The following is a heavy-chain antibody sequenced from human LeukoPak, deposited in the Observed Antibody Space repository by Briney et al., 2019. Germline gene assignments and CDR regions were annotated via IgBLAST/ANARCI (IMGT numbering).Heavy chain of an antibody. J-gene: IGHJ4*02. Sequence: GALRLSRAASRFTFSSYEIHWVRQAPGKGLEWVAFIRYDGSNKYYADSVKGRFTISRDNSKNALYLQMNSLRAEDTAVYYCAKERSSGWLIFDYWGQGTLVTVSS. CDR3: AKERSSGWLIFDY. D-gene: IGHD6-19*01. CDR2: IRYDGSNK. CDR1: RFTFSSYE. V-gene: IGHV3-30*02.